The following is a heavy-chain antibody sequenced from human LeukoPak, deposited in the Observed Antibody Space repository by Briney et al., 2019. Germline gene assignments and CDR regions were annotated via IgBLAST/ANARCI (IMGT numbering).Heavy chain of an antibody. D-gene: IGHD5-18*01. CDR1: GGSISSYY. CDR2: IYYSGST. V-gene: IGHV4-59*08. J-gene: IGHJ3*02. CDR3: ARRPYSYGYLDAFDI. Sequence: SETLSLTCTVSGGSISSYYWSWIRQPPGKGLEWIGYIYYSGSTNYNPSLKSRVTISVDKSKNQFSVRLTSVTAADTAVYYCARRPYSYGYLDAFDIWGQGTKVTVSA.